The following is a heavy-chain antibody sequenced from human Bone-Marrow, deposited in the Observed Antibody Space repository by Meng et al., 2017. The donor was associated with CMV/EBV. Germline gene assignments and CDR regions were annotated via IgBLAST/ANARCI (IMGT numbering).Heavy chain of an antibody. CDR2: IKESGRET. J-gene: IGHJ4*02. CDR3: ARDLRGTAATGTYFDY. V-gene: IGHV3-7*01. CDR1: GFTFSDSW. Sequence: GESLKISCAASGFTFSDSWMGWVRQAPGKGLEWGASIKESGRETHYVGSVRGRFTISRDNAKNALYLQMNSLRAEDSAVYYCARDLRGTAATGTYFDYWGQGTLVTVSS. D-gene: IGHD1-1*01.